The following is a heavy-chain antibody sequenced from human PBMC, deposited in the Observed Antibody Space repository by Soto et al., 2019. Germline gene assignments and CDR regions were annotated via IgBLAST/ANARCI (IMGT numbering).Heavy chain of an antibody. J-gene: IGHJ4*02. CDR1: GYTLTELS. CDR3: ATFPARIAVAGTLDY. Sequence: GASVKVSCKVSGYTLTELSMHWVRQAPGKGLEWMGGFDPEDGETIYAQKFQGRVTMTEDTSTDTAYMGLSSLRSEDTAVYYFATFPARIAVAGTLDYWGQGTLVTVSS. V-gene: IGHV1-24*01. D-gene: IGHD6-19*01. CDR2: FDPEDGET.